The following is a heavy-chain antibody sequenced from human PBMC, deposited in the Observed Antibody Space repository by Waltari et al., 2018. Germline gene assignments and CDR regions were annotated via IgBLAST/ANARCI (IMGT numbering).Heavy chain of an antibody. D-gene: IGHD6-19*01. Sequence: KASGYTFRNYAVTWIQQAPGQGLEWVGFVSAYNGNTDYAQRFKGRVTMTTDTSTSTVYMELWGLRSDDTAIYYCARIGETGWPFHSFDFWGQGTMVTVSS. CDR1: GYTFRNYA. CDR2: VSAYNGNT. J-gene: IGHJ3*01. V-gene: IGHV1-18*01. CDR3: ARIGETGWPFHSFDF.